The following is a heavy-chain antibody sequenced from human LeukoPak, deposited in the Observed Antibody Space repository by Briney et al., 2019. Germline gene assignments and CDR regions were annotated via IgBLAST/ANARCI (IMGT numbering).Heavy chain of an antibody. D-gene: IGHD3-9*01. CDR1: GDSISSDYY. CDR2: IHHSGNT. CDR3: ARGGITIFYILFY. J-gene: IGHJ4*02. V-gene: IGHV4-38-2*02. Sequence: SETLSLTCLVSGDSISSDYYWGWIRQSPGKGLEWIGSIHHSGNTYYNPSLKRRVTLSVDTSKNQFSLRLNSVTAADAAVYYCARGGITIFYILFYWGQGTLVTVSS.